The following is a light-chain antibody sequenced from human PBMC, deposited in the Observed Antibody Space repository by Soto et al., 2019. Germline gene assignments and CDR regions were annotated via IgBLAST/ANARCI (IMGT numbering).Light chain of an antibody. CDR2: NSY. CDR1: SSNIGSKT. J-gene: IGLJ1*01. V-gene: IGLV1-44*01. Sequence: QSVLTQPPSASGTPAQRVTISCSGGSSNIGSKTVNWYQQLPGTVPKLLIYNSYQRPSGVPDRFSGSKSGTSASLAISGLQSEDEADYYCAAWDASLNGYVFGAGTKVTVL. CDR3: AAWDASLNGYV.